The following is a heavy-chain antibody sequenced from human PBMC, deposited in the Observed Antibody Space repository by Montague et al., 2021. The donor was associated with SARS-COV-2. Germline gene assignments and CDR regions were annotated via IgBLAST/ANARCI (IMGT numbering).Heavy chain of an antibody. CDR3: GPLGHCCGDDCYA. D-gene: IGHD2-21*02. CDR2: INHSGST. V-gene: IGHV4-34*01. CDR1: GGSFSGFY. J-gene: IGHJ5*02. Sequence: SETLSLTCAVYGGSFSGFYWSWIRQSPGKGLEWIGEINHSGSTNYNPSLKNRVTMSVDTSKKEFSLHLRSVTAAETGVYYCGPLGHCCGDDCYAWSQGTLVTVSS.